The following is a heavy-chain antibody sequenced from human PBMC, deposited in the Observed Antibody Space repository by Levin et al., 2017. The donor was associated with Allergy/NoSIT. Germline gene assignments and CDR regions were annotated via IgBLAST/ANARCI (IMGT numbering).Heavy chain of an antibody. D-gene: IGHD4-23*01. V-gene: IGHV3-48*01. Sequence: GESLKISCAASGFTFSSYSLNWVRQAPGTGLEWVSYISSTSSTIYYADSVKGRFTISRDNAKKSLYLQMNSLRAEDTAVYYCASPGGNSYMRYFDYWGQGTLVTVSS. CDR2: ISSTSSTI. CDR1: GFTFSSYS. CDR3: ASPGGNSYMRYFDY. J-gene: IGHJ4*02.